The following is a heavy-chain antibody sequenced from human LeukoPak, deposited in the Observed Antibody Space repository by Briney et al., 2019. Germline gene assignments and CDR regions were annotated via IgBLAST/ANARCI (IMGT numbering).Heavy chain of an antibody. V-gene: IGHV3-53*01. D-gene: IGHD3-10*01. CDR2: LYSGSST. J-gene: IGHJ2*01. CDR3: ARVGDHYHWYLDL. CDR1: GFTVSTNY. Sequence: GGSLRLSCAASGFTVSTNYMNWVRQAPGKGLEWVSILYSGSSTYYTDSVKGRFTISRDNSRNTLYLHMTNLRAEDTAVYYCARVGDHYHWYLDLWGRGSLLTVSS.